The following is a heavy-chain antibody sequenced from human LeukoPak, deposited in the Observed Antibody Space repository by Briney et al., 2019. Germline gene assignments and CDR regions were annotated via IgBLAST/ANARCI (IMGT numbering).Heavy chain of an antibody. Sequence: GRSLRLSCAPSLFTSSVYYMGCSSHAPGEGLGWLSYISGSGTIIFYTASVKGRFTISRANAQNSLDLHMTSFRAEDTAVYYCGGDFVLIGTMRSFDIWGQGTMVTVSS. J-gene: IGHJ3*02. V-gene: IGHV3-11*01. CDR2: ISGSGTII. CDR3: GGDFVLIGTMRSFDI. D-gene: IGHD1-7*01. CDR1: LFTSSVYY.